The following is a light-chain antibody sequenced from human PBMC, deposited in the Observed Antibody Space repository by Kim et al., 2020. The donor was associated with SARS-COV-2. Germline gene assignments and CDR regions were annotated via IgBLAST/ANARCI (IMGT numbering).Light chain of an antibody. J-gene: IGKJ1*01. Sequence: ASVGDRVTITCRASQSVSSWLAWYQPKPGKAPKLLIYEASSLESGVPSRFGGSGSGTEFTLTISSLQPDDFATYYCQQYNSYSWTFGQGTKVDIK. CDR2: EAS. V-gene: IGKV1-5*03. CDR3: QQYNSYSWT. CDR1: QSVSSW.